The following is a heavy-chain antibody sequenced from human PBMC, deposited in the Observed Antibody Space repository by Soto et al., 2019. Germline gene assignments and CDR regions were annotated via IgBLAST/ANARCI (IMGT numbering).Heavy chain of an antibody. J-gene: IGHJ4*02. V-gene: IGHV4-30-4*01. D-gene: IGHD6-19*01. CDR1: GGSISSGDYY. CDR2: IYYSGST. CDR3: VRVVYSSGWIVDY. Sequence: QVQLQESGPGLVKPSQTLSLTCTVSGGSISSGDYYWSWIRQPPGKGLEWVGYIYYSGSTYYNPSLKSRVTISVDTSTTQFSLKLSSVAAADTAVYYCVRVVYSSGWIVDYWGQGTLVTVSS.